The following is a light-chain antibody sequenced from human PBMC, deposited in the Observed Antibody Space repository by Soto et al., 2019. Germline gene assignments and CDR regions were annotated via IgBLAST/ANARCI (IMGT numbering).Light chain of an antibody. CDR3: QQYGSSGT. V-gene: IGKV3-20*01. CDR1: QSVSNNY. J-gene: IGKJ1*01. CDR2: GAS. Sequence: DILMTQTPATLSVSPGERATLSCRASQSVSNNYLAWYQQKPGQAPRLLIYGASNRATGIPDRFSGSGSGTDFTLTISRLEPEDFAVYYCQQYGSSGTFGQGTKVDIK.